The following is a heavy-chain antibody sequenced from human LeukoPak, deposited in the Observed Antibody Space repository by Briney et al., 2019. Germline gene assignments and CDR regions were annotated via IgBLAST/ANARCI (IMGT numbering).Heavy chain of an antibody. CDR1: GYSISSGYY. J-gene: IGHJ4*02. CDR3: ARERGPPQAYCGGDCYSYFDY. D-gene: IGHD2-21*02. Sequence: SETLSLTCAVSGYSISSGYYWSWIRQPPGKGLEWIGSIYHSGSTYYNPSLKSRVTISVDTSKNQFSLKLSSVTAADTAVYYCARERGPPQAYCGGDCYSYFDYWGQGTLVTVSS. CDR2: IYHSGST. V-gene: IGHV4-38-2*02.